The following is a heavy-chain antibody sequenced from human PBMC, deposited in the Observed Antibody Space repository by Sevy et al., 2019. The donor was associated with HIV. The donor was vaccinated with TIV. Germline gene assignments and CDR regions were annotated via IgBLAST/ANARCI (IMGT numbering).Heavy chain of an antibody. CDR1: GFTFSSYW. V-gene: IGHV3-7*01. D-gene: IGHD2-2*01. J-gene: IGHJ3*02. CDR2: IKQDGSEK. CDR3: AREYCGSTSCLSLNAFDI. Sequence: GGSLRLSCAASGFTFSSYWMSWVRQAPGKGLEWVANIKQDGSEKYYVDSVKGRFTISRDNAKNSLYLQMNSLRAEDTAVYYCAREYCGSTSCLSLNAFDIWGQGTMVTVSS.